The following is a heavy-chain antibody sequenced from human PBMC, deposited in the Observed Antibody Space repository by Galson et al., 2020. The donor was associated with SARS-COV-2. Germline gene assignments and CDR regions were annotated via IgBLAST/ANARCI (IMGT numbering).Heavy chain of an antibody. D-gene: IGHD6-13*01. CDR2: ITPNSGGT. Sequence: ASVTVSCKASGYTFTGYYMHWVRQAPGQGLEWMGRITPNSGGTNYAQKFQGRVTMTRDTSISTAYMELSRLRSDDTAVYYCARDPCSSSWYCPSFDPWGQGTLVTVSS. V-gene: IGHV1-2*06. J-gene: IGHJ5*02. CDR1: GYTFTGYY. CDR3: ARDPCSSSWYCPSFDP.